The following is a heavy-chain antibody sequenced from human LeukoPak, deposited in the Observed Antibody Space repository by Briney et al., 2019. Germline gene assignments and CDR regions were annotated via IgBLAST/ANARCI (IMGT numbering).Heavy chain of an antibody. D-gene: IGHD6-19*01. CDR3: AKPLKPAVAAFDY. CDR1: GFTFSSYA. Sequence: GGSLRLTCAASGFTFSSYAMSWVRQAPGKGLEWVSAISGSGGSTYYADSVKGRFTISRDNSKNTLYLQMNSLRAEDTAVYYCAKPLKPAVAAFDYWGQGTLVTVSS. CDR2: ISGSGGST. J-gene: IGHJ4*02. V-gene: IGHV3-23*01.